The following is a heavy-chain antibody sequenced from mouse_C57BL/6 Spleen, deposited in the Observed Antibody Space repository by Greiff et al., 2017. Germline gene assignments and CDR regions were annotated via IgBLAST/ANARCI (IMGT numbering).Heavy chain of an antibody. CDR1: GYTFTSYW. V-gene: IGHV1-50*01. D-gene: IGHD2-3*01. CDR3: ARQDDGWFAY. Sequence: VQLQQPGAELVKPGASVKLSCKASGYTFTSYWMQWVQQRPGQGLEWIGEIDPSDSYTNYNHKFKGKATLTVDTSSSTDYMQLSSLTSEDSAVYYCARQDDGWFAYWGQGTLVTVSA. CDR2: IDPSDSYT. J-gene: IGHJ3*01.